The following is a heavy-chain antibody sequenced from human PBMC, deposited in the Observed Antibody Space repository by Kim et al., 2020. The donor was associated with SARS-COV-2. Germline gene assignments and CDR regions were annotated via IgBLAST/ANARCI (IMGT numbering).Heavy chain of an antibody. J-gene: IGHJ6*02. CDR3: ARSLSGQVVNYYYGMDV. D-gene: IGHD3-9*01. CDR2: ISAYNPKT. V-gene: IGHV1-18*01. Sequence: ASVKVSCKASGYTFTSYGISWVRQAPGQGLEWLGWISAYNPKTNYAQKFQGRVTMTTDTSTSTAYMELRSLRSDDPAVDFCARSLSGQVVNYYYGMDVWG. CDR1: GYTFTSYG.